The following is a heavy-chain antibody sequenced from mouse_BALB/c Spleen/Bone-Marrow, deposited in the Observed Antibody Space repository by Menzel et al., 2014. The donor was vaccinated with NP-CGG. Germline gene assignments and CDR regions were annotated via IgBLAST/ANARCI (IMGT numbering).Heavy chain of an antibody. CDR1: GFSFTDYF. CDR2: IHPYNGDT. D-gene: IGHD1-1*02. Sequence: VELQQSRLELGKPSASGKLSCRSSGFSFTDYFINWVKQSHGKSLEWIGRIHPYNGDTFYNQKFKVKATLTVGKSSNTARMELLSLTSEDSAVYYCGRYGYDAMDFWGEATTATIS. CDR3: GRYGYDAMDF. J-gene: IGHJ4*01. V-gene: IGHV1-37*01.